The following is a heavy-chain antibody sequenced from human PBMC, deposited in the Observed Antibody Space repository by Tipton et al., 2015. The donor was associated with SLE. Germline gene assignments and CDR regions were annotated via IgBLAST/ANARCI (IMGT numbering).Heavy chain of an antibody. CDR2: IFYGGRT. CDR1: GGSISSSGYY. J-gene: IGHJ3*02. CDR3: ATQGITFGGVIAHDAFDI. Sequence: TLSLTCTVSGGSISSSGYYWGWIRQPPGKGLEWIGSIFYGGRTYYNPSRKSRVTISVDTSKNQFSLKLSSVTAADTAVYYCATQGITFGGVIAHDAFDIWGQETMVTVSS. D-gene: IGHD3-16*02. V-gene: IGHV4-39*01.